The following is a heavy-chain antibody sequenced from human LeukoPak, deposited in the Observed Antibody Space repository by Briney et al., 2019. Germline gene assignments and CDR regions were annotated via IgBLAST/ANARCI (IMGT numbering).Heavy chain of an antibody. CDR1: GGSISSYY. D-gene: IGHD2-2*02. J-gene: IGHJ4*02. CDR3: ARECSTSCYTGDY. Sequence: PSETLSLTCTVSGGSISSYYWSWIRQPPGKGLEWIGYIYYSGSTYYNPSLKSRVTISVDTSKNQFSLKLSSVTAADTAVYYCARECSTSCYTGDYWGQGTLVTVSS. CDR2: IYYSGST. V-gene: IGHV4-30-4*08.